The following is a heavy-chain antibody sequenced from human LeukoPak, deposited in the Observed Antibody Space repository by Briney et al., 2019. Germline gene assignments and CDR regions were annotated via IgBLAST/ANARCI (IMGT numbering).Heavy chain of an antibody. CDR3: ARSPLIPSGWLGFDY. D-gene: IGHD6-19*01. CDR2: INAGTANR. V-gene: IGHV1-3*01. CDR1: GYTFTSFA. J-gene: IGHJ4*02. Sequence: ASVKVSCKASGYTFTSFAIHWVRQAPGQRLEWMGWINAGTANRKYSQNFQDRVTITRETSATTAYMELNSLTSEDTAVYYCARSPLIPSGWLGFDYWGQGTLVTVSS.